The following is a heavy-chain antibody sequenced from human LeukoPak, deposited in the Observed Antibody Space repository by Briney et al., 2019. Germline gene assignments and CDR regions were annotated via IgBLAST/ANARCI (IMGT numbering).Heavy chain of an antibody. CDR1: GFTFSSYA. CDR2: ISGSGGST. D-gene: IGHD3-22*01. V-gene: IGHV3-23*01. Sequence: GGPLRLSCAASGFTFSSYAMSWVRQAPGKGLEWVSAISGSGGSTYYADSVKGRFTISRDNSKNTLYLQMNSLRAEDTAVYYCAKPIMIVVEMGDYWGQGTLVTVSS. CDR3: AKPIMIVVEMGDY. J-gene: IGHJ4*02.